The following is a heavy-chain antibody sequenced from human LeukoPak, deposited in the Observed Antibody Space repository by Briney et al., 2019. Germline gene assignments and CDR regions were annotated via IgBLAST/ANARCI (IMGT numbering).Heavy chain of an antibody. D-gene: IGHD3-22*01. CDR2: IIPIFGTA. Sequence: GSSVKVSCKASGGTFSSYAISWVRQAPGQGLEWMGGIIPIFGTANYAQKFQGRVTITTDGSTSTAYMELSSLRSEDTAVYYCARARLYCYDSSGYHPLGAFDIWGQGTMVTVSS. V-gene: IGHV1-69*05. J-gene: IGHJ3*02. CDR1: GGTFSSYA. CDR3: ARARLYCYDSSGYHPLGAFDI.